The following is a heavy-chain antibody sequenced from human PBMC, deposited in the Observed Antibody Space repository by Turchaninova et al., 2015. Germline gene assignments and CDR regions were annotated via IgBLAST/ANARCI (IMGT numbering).Heavy chain of an antibody. CDR2: IYYSGST. CDR3: ARPVAAGTPSYFDY. J-gene: IGHJ4*02. D-gene: IGHD6-13*01. CDR1: GGPISSSSYY. V-gene: IGHV4-39*01. Sequence: QLQLQESGPGLVKPSETLSLTCTVSGGPISSSSYYWGWIRQPPGKGRGWVGSIYYSGSTYYNPSLKSRVTISVDTSKNQFSLKLSSVTAADTAVYYCARPVAAGTPSYFDYWGQGTLVTVSS.